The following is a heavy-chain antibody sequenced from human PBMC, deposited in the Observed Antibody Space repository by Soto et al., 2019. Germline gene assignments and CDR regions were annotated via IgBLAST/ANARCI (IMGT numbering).Heavy chain of an antibody. CDR2: ISVKNGNT. CDR1: GYTLTSYG. J-gene: IGHJ5*02. V-gene: IGHV1-18*01. Sequence: ASVKVSCKASGYTLTSYGVSWVRQAPGQGLEWMGWISVKNGNTNYGQKFQGRVTMTTDTSTSTAYMELRSLRSDDTAVYYCARGPIIGTNSFDPSGHAPHDTVST. CDR3: ARGPIIGTNSFDP. D-gene: IGHD1-7*01.